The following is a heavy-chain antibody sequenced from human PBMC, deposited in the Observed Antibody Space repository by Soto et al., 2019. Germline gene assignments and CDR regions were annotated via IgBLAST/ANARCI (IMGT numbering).Heavy chain of an antibody. CDR3: PALQLWLPMAYYYGMDV. J-gene: IGHJ6*02. CDR1: GFALSKAW. Sequence: GGALRVSCAASGFALSKAWMSWVRQAPGKGLERVRRLKRQPHGATTAYAAPVKGRFTISRDDSTNTLYLQMNSLKPEDTPVYSCPALQLWLPMAYYYGMDVCRQRTTVTVSS. CDR2: LKRQPHGATT. V-gene: IGHV3-15*01. D-gene: IGHD5-18*01.